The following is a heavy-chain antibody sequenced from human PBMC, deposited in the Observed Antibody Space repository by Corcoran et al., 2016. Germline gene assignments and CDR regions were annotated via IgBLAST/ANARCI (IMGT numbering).Heavy chain of an antibody. CDR2: INNSGST. J-gene: IGHJ3*02. CDR1: GGSISSSSYY. V-gene: IGHV4-39*07. D-gene: IGHD3-22*01. CDR3: ARVDSSVSPMIDAFDS. Sequence: QLQLQESGPGLVKPSETLSRTCTDSGGSISSSSYYWGWIRKRPGKGMEWIGSINNSGSTYYNPSLKSRVIISVETYKNQLSLKLRWVTAADTAVYFCARVDSSVSPMIDAFDSWGQGTMVTVSS.